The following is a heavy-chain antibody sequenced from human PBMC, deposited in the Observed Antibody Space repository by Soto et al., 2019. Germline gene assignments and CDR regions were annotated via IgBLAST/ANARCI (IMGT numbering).Heavy chain of an antibody. CDR1: GFIFSSYG. J-gene: IGHJ4*02. Sequence: GGSLRLSCEASGFIFSSYGMHWVRQAPGKGLEWVAVIWYDGSNQNYADSVKGRFTISRDNSKNTLYLQMNSLRAEDTAVYYCARGGYSYGFLDQDYYFDYWGQGTLVTVSS. D-gene: IGHD5-18*01. V-gene: IGHV3-33*01. CDR2: IWYDGSNQ. CDR3: ARGGYSYGFLDQDYYFDY.